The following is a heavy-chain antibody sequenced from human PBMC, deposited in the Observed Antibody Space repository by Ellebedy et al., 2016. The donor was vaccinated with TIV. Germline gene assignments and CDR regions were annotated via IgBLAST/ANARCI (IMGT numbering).Heavy chain of an antibody. Sequence: SLKISXAASEFTFENFAMYWVRQVPGKGLEWVSGITWSGGSIDQADSVEGRFTISRDNGKNSLYLQMNSLRPEDTALYYCAKDYSSVSYYYMDVWGKGTTVIVSS. J-gene: IGHJ6*03. CDR3: AKDYSSVSYYYMDV. CDR2: ITWSGGSI. D-gene: IGHD2-21*01. CDR1: EFTFENFA. V-gene: IGHV3-9*01.